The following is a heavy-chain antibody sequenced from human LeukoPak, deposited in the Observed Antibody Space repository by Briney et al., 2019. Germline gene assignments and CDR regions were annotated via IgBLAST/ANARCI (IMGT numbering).Heavy chain of an antibody. V-gene: IGHV4-38-2*02. D-gene: IGHD3-22*01. J-gene: IGHJ4*02. CDR3: ARDGVFHDSDGYSFDY. Sequence: SETLSLTCAVSNYSITSGYFWGWIRQPPGKGLEWIASIYHSGTTYYNPSLRNRVTLFADTSKNQFSLKLTSLTAADTAVYYCARDGVFHDSDGYSFDYWGQGTLVTVSS. CDR2: IYHSGTT. CDR1: NYSITSGYF.